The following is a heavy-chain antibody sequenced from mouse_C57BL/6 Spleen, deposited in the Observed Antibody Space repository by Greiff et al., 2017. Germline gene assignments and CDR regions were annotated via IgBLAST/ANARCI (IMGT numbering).Heavy chain of an antibody. CDR1: GFTFSSYA. V-gene: IGHV5-9-1*02. J-gene: IGHJ3*01. Sequence: EVQLVESGEGLVKPGGSLKLSCAASGFTFSSYAMSWVRQTPETRLEWVAYISSGGDYIYYADTVKGRFTISRDNARNTLYLQMSSLKSEDTAMYYCTRGDYDVDWFAYWGQGTLVTVSA. CDR3: TRGDYDVDWFAY. D-gene: IGHD2-4*01. CDR2: ISSGGDYI.